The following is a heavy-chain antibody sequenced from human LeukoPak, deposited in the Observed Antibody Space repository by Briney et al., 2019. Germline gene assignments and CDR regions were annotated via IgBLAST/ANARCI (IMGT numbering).Heavy chain of an antibody. CDR1: EFTFSSYG. CDR3: AREYCSGGSCYIDY. Sequence: GGSLRLSCAASEFTFSSYGMHWVRQAPGKGLEWVAIMWADGSNKYYADSVEGRYTISSDKSKNTVFLQMNSLRAEDTAVYYCAREYCSGGSCYIDYWGQGTLVTVSA. D-gene: IGHD2-15*01. CDR2: MWADGSNK. V-gene: IGHV3-33*01. J-gene: IGHJ4*02.